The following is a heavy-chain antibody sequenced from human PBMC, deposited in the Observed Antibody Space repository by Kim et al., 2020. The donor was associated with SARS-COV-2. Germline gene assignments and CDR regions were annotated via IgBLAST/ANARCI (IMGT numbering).Heavy chain of an antibody. D-gene: IGHD1-7*01. J-gene: IGHJ4*02. CDR3: ARDFSITGTKAAY. CDR2: IIPILGIA. V-gene: IGHV1-69*04. Sequence: SVKVSCKASGGTFSSYAISWVRQAPGQGLEWMGRIIPILGIANYAQKFQGRVTITADKSTSTAYMELSSLRSEDTAVYYCARDFSITGTKAAYWGQGTLVTVSS. CDR1: GGTFSSYA.